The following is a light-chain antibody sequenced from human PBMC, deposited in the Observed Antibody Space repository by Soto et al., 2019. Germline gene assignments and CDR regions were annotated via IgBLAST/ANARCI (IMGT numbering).Light chain of an antibody. Sequence: QSALTQPASVSGSPGQSITISCTGTSSDVGDYDFVSWYQQYPGKAPKLIIYDVYNRPSGVSLRFSGSKSGNTASLTIFGLQAEDEAEYYCCSHPFTNTHVVFGAGTKLTVL. V-gene: IGLV2-14*01. CDR3: CSHPFTNTHVV. CDR2: DVY. CDR1: SSDVGDYDF. J-gene: IGLJ2*01.